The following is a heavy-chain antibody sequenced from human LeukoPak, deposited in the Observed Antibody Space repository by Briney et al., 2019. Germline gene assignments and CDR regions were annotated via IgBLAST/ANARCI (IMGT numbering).Heavy chain of an antibody. Sequence: PSETLSLTCAVYGGSFSGYYWSWIRQPPGKGLEWIGEINHRGSTNYNPSLKSRVTISVDTSKNQFSLKLSSVTAADTAVYYCARGRRYFDWLIDYWGQGTLVTVSS. CDR2: INHRGST. V-gene: IGHV4-34*01. D-gene: IGHD3-9*01. CDR3: ARGRRYFDWLIDY. CDR1: GGSFSGYY. J-gene: IGHJ4*02.